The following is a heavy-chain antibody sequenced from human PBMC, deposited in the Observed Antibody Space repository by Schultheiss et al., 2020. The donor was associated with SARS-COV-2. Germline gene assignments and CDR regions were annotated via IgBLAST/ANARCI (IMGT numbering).Heavy chain of an antibody. CDR3: ARDLSLPGSYKYYGMDV. J-gene: IGHJ6*02. D-gene: IGHD3-10*01. CDR1: GGSISSSNW. V-gene: IGHV4-4*02. CDR2: IYHSGST. Sequence: SETLSLTCAVSGGSISSSNWWSWVRQPPGKGLEWIGEIYHSGSTNYNPSLKSRVTISVDTSKNQFSLKLSSVTAADTAVYYCARDLSLPGSYKYYGMDVWGQGTTVTVSS.